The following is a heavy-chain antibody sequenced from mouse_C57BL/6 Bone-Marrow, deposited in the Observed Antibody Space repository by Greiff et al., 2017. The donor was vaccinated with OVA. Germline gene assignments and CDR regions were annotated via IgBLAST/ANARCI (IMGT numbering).Heavy chain of an antibody. CDR3: ARRRITTVSYWYFDV. CDR1: GFNIKDYY. Sequence: VQLQQSGAELVKPGASVKLSCTASGFNIKDYYMHWVKQRTEQGLEWIGRIDPEDGETKYAPKFQGKAPITADTSPNTAYLQLSSLTSEDTAVYYCARRRITTVSYWYFDVWGTGTTVTVSS. CDR2: IDPEDGET. V-gene: IGHV14-2*01. D-gene: IGHD1-1*01. J-gene: IGHJ1*03.